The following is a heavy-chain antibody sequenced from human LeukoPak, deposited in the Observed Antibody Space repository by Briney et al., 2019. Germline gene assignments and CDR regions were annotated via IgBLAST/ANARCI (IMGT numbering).Heavy chain of an antibody. Sequence: GGSLRLSCAASGFTFSTYGMLWVRQAPGQGPEWVALIRYDGSNKYYADSVKGRFTISRDNSKNTLYLQMNSLRVEDTAMYYCAKAGTQQWLLFVGVYWGQGTLVTVSS. CDR1: GFTFSTYG. CDR3: AKAGTQQWLLFVGVY. V-gene: IGHV3-30*02. CDR2: IRYDGSNK. J-gene: IGHJ4*02. D-gene: IGHD6-19*01.